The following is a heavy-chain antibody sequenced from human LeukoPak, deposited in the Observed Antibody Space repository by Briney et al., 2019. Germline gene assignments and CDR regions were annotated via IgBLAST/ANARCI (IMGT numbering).Heavy chain of an antibody. Sequence: ASVTVSCKASGYTFIGYYIHWVRQAPGQGLEWMGRINSNSGVTNYAQQFQGRVTMTRDTSISTAYMELSRLRSDDTAVYYCARVAHPSSADGSVRVVGDYWGQGTLVTVSS. J-gene: IGHJ4*02. CDR1: GYTFIGYY. CDR2: INSNSGVT. D-gene: IGHD3-22*01. V-gene: IGHV1-2*06. CDR3: ARVAHPSSADGSVRVVGDY.